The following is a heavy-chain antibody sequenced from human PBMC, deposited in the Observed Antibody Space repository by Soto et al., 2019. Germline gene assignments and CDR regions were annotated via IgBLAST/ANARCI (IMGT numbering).Heavy chain of an antibody. D-gene: IGHD6-13*01. J-gene: IGHJ6*02. Sequence: QVQLVQSGAEVKKPGSSVRVSCKASGGTFSSYAISWVRQAPGQGLEWMGGIIPIFGTENYAQKFQGRVTSTADESTSTADMELSSLRSEDTAVYYCARDRIAGSKYYYGMDVWCQGTTVTVSS. CDR1: GGTFSSYA. CDR3: ARDRIAGSKYYYGMDV. V-gene: IGHV1-69*01. CDR2: IIPIFGTE.